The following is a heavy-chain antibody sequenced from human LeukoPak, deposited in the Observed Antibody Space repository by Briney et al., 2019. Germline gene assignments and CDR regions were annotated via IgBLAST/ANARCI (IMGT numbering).Heavy chain of an antibody. Sequence: SQTLSLTCTVSGGSISSGDYYWSWIRQPPGKGLEWIGYIYYSGSTYYNPSLKSRVTISVDTSKNQFSLKLSSVTAADTAVYYCARDRIRGDAFDIWGQGTMVTVSS. V-gene: IGHV4-30-4*01. D-gene: IGHD3-3*02. CDR2: IYYSGST. J-gene: IGHJ3*02. CDR3: ARDRIRGDAFDI. CDR1: GGSISSGDYY.